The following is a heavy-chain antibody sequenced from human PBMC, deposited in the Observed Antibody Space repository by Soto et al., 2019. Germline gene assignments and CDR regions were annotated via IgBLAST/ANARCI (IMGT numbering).Heavy chain of an antibody. J-gene: IGHJ4*02. CDR1: GGSFSVYY. CDR2: INHSGST. V-gene: IGHV4-34*01. D-gene: IGHD1-1*01. Sequence: PSETLSLTCAVYGGSFSVYYWSWLRQPPGKGLEWIGEINHSGSTNYNPSLRSRVTISIDTSKNQFSLKLRSVTAADTAVYYCASCREGTGDVDYWGQGTLVTVSS. CDR3: ASCREGTGDVDY.